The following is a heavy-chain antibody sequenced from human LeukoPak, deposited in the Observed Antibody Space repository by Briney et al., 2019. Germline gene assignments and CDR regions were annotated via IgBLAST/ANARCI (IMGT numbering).Heavy chain of an antibody. CDR1: GYTFTGYY. CDR3: ATGSGSGHDAFDI. J-gene: IGHJ3*02. D-gene: IGHD3-10*01. CDR2: INPNSGGT. V-gene: IGHV1-2*02. Sequence: GASVKVSCKASGYTFTGYYMHWVRQAPGQGLEWMGWINPNSGGTNYAQKFQGRVTMTTDTSTSTAYMDLRGLRSDDTALYYCATGSGSGHDAFDIWGQGTMVTVSS.